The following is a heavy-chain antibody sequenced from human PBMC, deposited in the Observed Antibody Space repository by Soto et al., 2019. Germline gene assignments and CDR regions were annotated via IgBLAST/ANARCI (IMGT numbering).Heavy chain of an antibody. CDR3: ARDLWGYCGTDCYPLDV. V-gene: IGHV4-34*01. CDR2: INHSGST. J-gene: IGHJ6*02. Sequence: PSETLSLTCAVYGGSFSGYSWTWIRQPPGTGLEWIGEINHSGSTNYNPSLKSRVTISVDTSKNQFSLKLTSVTAADTAVYYCARDLWGYCGTDCYPLDVWGQGTTVTVSS. D-gene: IGHD2-21*02. CDR1: GGSFSGYS.